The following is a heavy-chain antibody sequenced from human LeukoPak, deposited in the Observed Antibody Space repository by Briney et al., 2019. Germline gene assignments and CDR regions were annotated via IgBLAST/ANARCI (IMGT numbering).Heavy chain of an antibody. CDR1: GDSVSSNIAA. Sequence: SQTLSLTCAISGDSVSSNIAAWNWFRQSPSRGLEWLGRTYYRSRWTFEYAVSVEGRITFKSDTSKNQVSLHLTSVTPDDTALYYCARDLSAGADYWGQGILVTVSS. CDR2: TYYRSRWTF. V-gene: IGHV6-1*01. J-gene: IGHJ4*02. CDR3: ARDLSAGADY. D-gene: IGHD6-13*01.